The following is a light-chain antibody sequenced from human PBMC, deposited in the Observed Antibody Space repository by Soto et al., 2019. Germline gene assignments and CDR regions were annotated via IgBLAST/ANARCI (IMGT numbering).Light chain of an antibody. Sequence: QSVLTQPASVSGSPGQSITISCTGTSSDIGYYDYVSWYQQHPGKAPKLMIYEVSNRPSGVSNRFSGFKSDKTASLTISGLLAEDEADYYCSSYTNSSTYVFGTGTKVTVL. V-gene: IGLV2-14*01. J-gene: IGLJ1*01. CDR3: SSYTNSSTYV. CDR1: SSDIGYYDY. CDR2: EVS.